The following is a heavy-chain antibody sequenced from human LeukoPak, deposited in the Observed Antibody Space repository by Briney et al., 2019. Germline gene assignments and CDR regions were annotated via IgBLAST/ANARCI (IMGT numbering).Heavy chain of an antibody. V-gene: IGHV3-7*01. CDR3: ARGSLLGYYYYYHMDV. CDR2: IKQDGSEK. CDR1: GFTFSSYW. Sequence: GGSLRLSCAASGFTFSSYWMSWVRQAPGKGLEWVANIKQDGSEKYYVDSVKGRFTISRDNAKNSLYLQMNGLRAEDTAVYYCARGSLLGYYYYYHMDVWGKGTTVTVSS. J-gene: IGHJ6*03. D-gene: IGHD2-15*01.